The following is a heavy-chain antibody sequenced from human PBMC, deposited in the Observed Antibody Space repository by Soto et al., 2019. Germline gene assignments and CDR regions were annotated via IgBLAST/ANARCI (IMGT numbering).Heavy chain of an antibody. J-gene: IGHJ6*04. D-gene: IGHD1-26*01. CDR1: ARTVSSSA. CDR3: ARDRGGEWELLNYYGMDV. V-gene: IGHV1-69*13. Sequence: PGKVSSNASARTVSSSAISRVRHLPGQGLEWLGVFIPIFGTTNYAQKFQSRATITADASTSTAYTQLSSLRSDDTAAYYCARDRGGEWELLNYYGMDVWGKWTTVTVSS. CDR2: FIPIFGTT.